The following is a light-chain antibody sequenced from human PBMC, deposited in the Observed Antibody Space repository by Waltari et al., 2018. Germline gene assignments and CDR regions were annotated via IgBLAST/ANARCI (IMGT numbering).Light chain of an antibody. CDR2: AAS. CDR1: QSISSY. CDR3: QQSYSTPPT. J-gene: IGKJ4*01. V-gene: IGKV1-39*01. Sequence: DIHMTQSPSSLSASVGDRVTITCRASQSISSYLHWYQQKPGKAPKLLIYAASSLQSGVPSRFSGSGSGTDFTLTISSLQPEDFATYYCQQSYSTPPTFGGGTKVEIK.